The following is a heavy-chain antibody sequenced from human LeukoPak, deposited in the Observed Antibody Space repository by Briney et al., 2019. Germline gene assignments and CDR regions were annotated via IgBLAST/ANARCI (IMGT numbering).Heavy chain of an antibody. CDR3: GRGSPYYFDGSGYSAEYFHH. CDR2: IFYSGST. CDR1: GGSISSFY. V-gene: IGHV4-59*01. D-gene: IGHD3-22*01. J-gene: IGHJ1*01. Sequence: SETLSLTCTVSGGSISSFYWSWMRQPPGRGLEWIGYIFYSGSTKYNPSLKSRVTISVDTSKNQFSLKLSSVTAADTAVYYCGRGSPYYFDGSGYSAEYFHHWGQGTLVTVSS.